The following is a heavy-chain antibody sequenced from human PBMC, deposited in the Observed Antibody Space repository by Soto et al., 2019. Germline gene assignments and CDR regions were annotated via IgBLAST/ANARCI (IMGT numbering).Heavy chain of an antibody. V-gene: IGHV3-74*01. D-gene: IGHD2-15*01. CDR2: INGDGIST. J-gene: IGHJ6*02. Sequence: QTGGSLRLSCTASGFTFSSNWMDWVRQAPGKGPVWVSRINGDGISTNYAEFVQGRFTISRDNAKNTLYLQMNRLRVEDTGIYYCAGVVNVGYYYYAMDVWGQGTTVTVSS. CDR3: AGVVNVGYYYYAMDV. CDR1: GFTFSSNW.